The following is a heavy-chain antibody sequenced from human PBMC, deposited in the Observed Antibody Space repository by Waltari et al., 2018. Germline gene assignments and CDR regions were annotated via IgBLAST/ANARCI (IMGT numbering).Heavy chain of an antibody. V-gene: IGHV4-34*01. CDR1: GGSFRGYY. CDR3: ASRSGRVRASPYNWFDP. CDR2: INHSGST. D-gene: IGHD2-15*01. J-gene: IGHJ5*02. Sequence: QVQLQQWGAGLLKPSETLSSTGAVYGGSFRGYYGRLIRQSPGKGLEWIGEINHSGSTNYTPSLKSRITILVDTSKNQFSLKLSSVTAADTAVYYCASRSGRVRASPYNWFDPWGQGTLVIVSS.